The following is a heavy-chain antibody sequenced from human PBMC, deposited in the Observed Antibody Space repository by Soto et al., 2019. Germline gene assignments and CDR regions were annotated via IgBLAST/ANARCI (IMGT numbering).Heavy chain of an antibody. D-gene: IGHD2-2*01. CDR1: GFSLSDYY. CDR2: IEGSGSAT. J-gene: IGHJ4*02. CDR3: ARWSAAMDY. V-gene: IGHV3-11*01. Sequence: QVQLVESGGDLVKPGGSLRLSCAASGFSLSDYYMTWVRQAPGKGLEWVAYIEGSGSATFYAESVNGRFTISRDNAKNSLYLQMSSLRTDDTAMYYCARWSAAMDYWGQGILVTVSS.